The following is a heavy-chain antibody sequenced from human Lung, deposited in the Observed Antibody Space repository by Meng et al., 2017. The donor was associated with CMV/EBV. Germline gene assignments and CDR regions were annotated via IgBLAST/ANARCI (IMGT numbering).Heavy chain of an antibody. CDR2: IRRKLSGGTT. CDR3: TRDKDASIVEMPYYYYGMDV. Sequence: GESLKISCAVSGFTFDDYALSWVRQAPGRGLEWVGCIRRKLSGGTTEYAESVQGRFTISRDESKSTAYLQMNSLKTEDTTLYFCTRDKDASIVEMPYYYYGMDVWGQGTTVTVSS. J-gene: IGHJ6*02. D-gene: IGHD1-26*01. CDR1: GFTFDDYA. V-gene: IGHV3-49*04.